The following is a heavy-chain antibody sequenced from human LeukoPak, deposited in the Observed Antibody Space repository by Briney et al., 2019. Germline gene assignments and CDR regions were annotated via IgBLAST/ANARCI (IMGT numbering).Heavy chain of an antibody. Sequence: SETLSLTCTVSGGSISSYYWSWIRQPAGKGLEWIRRIYTSGSTNYNPSLKSRVTMSVDTSKNQVSLKLSSVTAADTAVYYCARVTYSRSSISLDAFDIWGQGTMVTVSS. J-gene: IGHJ3*02. D-gene: IGHD6-6*01. CDR1: GGSISSYY. CDR3: ARVTYSRSSISLDAFDI. CDR2: IYTSGST. V-gene: IGHV4-4*07.